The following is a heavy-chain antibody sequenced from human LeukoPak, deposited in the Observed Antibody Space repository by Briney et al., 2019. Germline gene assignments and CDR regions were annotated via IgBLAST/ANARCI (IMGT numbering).Heavy chain of an antibody. D-gene: IGHD5-24*01. CDR2: IRVYNGDT. CDR1: GYTFSSYG. Sequence: ASVTVSCTPSGYTFSSYGISWVRQAPGQGLEWMGWIRVYNGDTNYAQKFKGRVTMTTDTSTNTAYMELRSLGSDDTAVYYCARGGSRVTTINILDYWGQGALVTVSS. CDR3: ARGGSRVTTINILDY. V-gene: IGHV1-18*01. J-gene: IGHJ4*02.